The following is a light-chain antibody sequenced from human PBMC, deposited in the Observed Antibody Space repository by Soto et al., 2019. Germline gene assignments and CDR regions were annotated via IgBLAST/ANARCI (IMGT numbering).Light chain of an antibody. CDR1: QSVSSRN. J-gene: IGKJ2*01. Sequence: EIVLTQSPGTVSLSPGERATLSCRASQSVSSRNLAWYRQKPGQAPSLLIFGASNRATGIPDRFSGSGSGTYFTLTISRLEPEDCAVYYCLRYGDSPPAYTFGHGTKLEIK. V-gene: IGKV3-20*01. CDR2: GAS. CDR3: LRYGDSPPAYT.